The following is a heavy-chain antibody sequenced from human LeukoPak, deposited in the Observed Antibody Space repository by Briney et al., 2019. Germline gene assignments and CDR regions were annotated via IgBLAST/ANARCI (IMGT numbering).Heavy chain of an antibody. D-gene: IGHD4-23*01. V-gene: IGHV3-74*01. Sequence: GGSLRLSCAASGFTFSSYWMHWVRQVPGKGLVWVSRIATDGSSTTYADYVKGRFTISRDNAENTLYLQMNSLRAEDTAVYYCGKVGGNSNSWGQGTLVTVSS. CDR2: IATDGSST. J-gene: IGHJ4*02. CDR1: GFTFSSYW. CDR3: GKVGGNSNS.